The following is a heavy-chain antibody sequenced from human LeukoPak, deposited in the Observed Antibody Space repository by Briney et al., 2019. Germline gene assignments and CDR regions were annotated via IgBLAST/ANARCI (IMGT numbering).Heavy chain of an antibody. Sequence: NRGESLKTSCKTSGYIFTDYWIGWVRQVPGKGLEWMGIIYPDDSDTRYSPSFQGQVTISADKSTSTAYLQWSSLKASDTAMYYCARGAPIFYYFESWGQGTLVSVSA. CDR2: IYPDDSDT. V-gene: IGHV5-51*01. CDR3: ARGAPIFYYFES. J-gene: IGHJ4*02. CDR1: GYIFTDYW.